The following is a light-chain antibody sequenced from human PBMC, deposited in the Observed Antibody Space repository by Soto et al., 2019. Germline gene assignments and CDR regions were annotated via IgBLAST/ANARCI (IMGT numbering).Light chain of an antibody. CDR1: QTIRSNY. Sequence: ETVLTQSPGPRSLSPGDRATLSCSASQTIRSNYLAWYRQTPGQAPRLLIYGASNRATGIADRFSGSGYGPDFTLIISRLEHEDFALYYCQQYGSSPWTCGQGTKVEIK. V-gene: IGKV3-20*01. CDR3: QQYGSSPWT. CDR2: GAS. J-gene: IGKJ1*01.